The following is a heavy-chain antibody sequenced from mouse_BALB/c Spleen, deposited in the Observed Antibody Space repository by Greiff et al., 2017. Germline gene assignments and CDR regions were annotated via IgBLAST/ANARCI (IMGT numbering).Heavy chain of an antibody. Sequence: EVKLMESGGGLVQPGGSLKLSCAASGFTFSSYTMSWVRQTPEKRLEWVAYISNGGGSTYYPDTVKGRFTISRDNARNILYLQMSSLRSEDTAMYYCATIFYRYDYAMDYWGQGTSVTVSS. CDR1: GFTFSSYT. CDR3: ATIFYRYDYAMDY. J-gene: IGHJ4*01. V-gene: IGHV5-12-2*01. D-gene: IGHD2-14*01. CDR2: ISNGGGST.